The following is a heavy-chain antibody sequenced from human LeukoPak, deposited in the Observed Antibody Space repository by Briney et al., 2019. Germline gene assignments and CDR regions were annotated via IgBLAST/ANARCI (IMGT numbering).Heavy chain of an antibody. CDR1: GYTFTSYG. J-gene: IGHJ6*02. CDR3: ARDTRDYGMDV. D-gene: IGHD2-15*01. V-gene: IGHV1-18*01. CDR2: ISCYTGNT. Sequence: ASVKVSCKASGYTFTSYGISWVRQAPGQGLEWMGWISCYTGNTNHAQKFQDRVTMTMDTSTTTVYMELRSLRSDDTAVYYCARDTRDYGMDVWGQGTTVIVSS.